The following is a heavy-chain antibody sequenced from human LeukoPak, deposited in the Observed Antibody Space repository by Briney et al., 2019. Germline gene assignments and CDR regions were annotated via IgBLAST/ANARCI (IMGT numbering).Heavy chain of an antibody. Sequence: SETLSLTCTVSGGSISSGDHYWSWIRQHPGKGLEWIGYIYYSGSTYYNPSLKSRVTISVDTSKNQFSLKLSSVTAADTAVYYCARDRSCSSTSCSLGGWFDPWGQGTLVTVSS. CDR1: GGSISSGDHY. V-gene: IGHV4-31*03. CDR2: IYYSGST. CDR3: ARDRSCSSTSCSLGGWFDP. J-gene: IGHJ5*02. D-gene: IGHD2-2*01.